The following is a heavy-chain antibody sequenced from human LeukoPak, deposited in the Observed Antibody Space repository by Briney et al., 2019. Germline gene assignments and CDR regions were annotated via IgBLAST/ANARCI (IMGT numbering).Heavy chain of an antibody. CDR2: IYSGGRT. CDR3: ARVLSGRGSLYSYYYYMDV. D-gene: IGHD3-10*01. CDR1: GFTVRSNY. J-gene: IGHJ6*03. V-gene: IGHV3-53*01. Sequence: GGSLRLSCAASGFTVRSNYMSWVRQAPGKGLEWVSVIYSGGRTYYADSVKGRFTISRDNSKNTLYLQMNSLRAEDTAVYYCARVLSGRGSLYSYYYYMDVWGKGTTVTISS.